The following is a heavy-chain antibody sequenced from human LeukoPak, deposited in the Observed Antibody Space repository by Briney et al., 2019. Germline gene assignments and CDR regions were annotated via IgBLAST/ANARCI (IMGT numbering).Heavy chain of an antibody. CDR1: GYTFTSYD. V-gene: IGHV1-8*03. CDR3: ARGLKLEIEPGDWFDP. Sequence: ASVKVSCKASGYTFTSYDINWVRQATGQGLEWMGWMNPNSGNTGYAQKFQGRVTITRNTSISTVYMELSSLRSEDTAVYYCARGLKLEIEPGDWFDPWGQGTLVTVSS. D-gene: IGHD1-1*01. J-gene: IGHJ5*02. CDR2: MNPNSGNT.